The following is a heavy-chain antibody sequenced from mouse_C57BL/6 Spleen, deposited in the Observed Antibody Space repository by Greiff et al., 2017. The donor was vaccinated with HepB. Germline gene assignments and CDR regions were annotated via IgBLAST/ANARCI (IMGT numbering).Heavy chain of an antibody. CDR2: IDPSDSYT. CDR3: ARRGYSNYNYAMDY. CDR1: GYTFTSYW. J-gene: IGHJ4*01. D-gene: IGHD2-5*01. V-gene: IGHV1-59*01. Sequence: QVQLQQPGAELVRPGTSVKLSCKASGYTFTSYWMHWVKQRPGQGLEWIGVIDPSDSYTNYNQKFKGKATLTVDTSSSTAYMQLSSLTSEDSAVYYCARRGYSNYNYAMDYWGQGTSVTVSS.